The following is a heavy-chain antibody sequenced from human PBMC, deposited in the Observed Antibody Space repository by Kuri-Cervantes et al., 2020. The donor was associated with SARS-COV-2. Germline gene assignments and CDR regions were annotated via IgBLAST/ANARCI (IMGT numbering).Heavy chain of an antibody. CDR1: GYSSTSYW. Sequence: KVSCKASGYSSTSYWIDWVRQMPGKGLEWMGIIYPGDSDTRYSPSFQGQVTISADKSISTAYLPWSSLKASDTTMYYCGRQRWAKLGIGDYWGQGTLVTVSS. CDR3: GRQRWAKLGIGDY. CDR2: IYPGDSDT. D-gene: IGHD7-27*01. V-gene: IGHV5-51*01. J-gene: IGHJ4*02.